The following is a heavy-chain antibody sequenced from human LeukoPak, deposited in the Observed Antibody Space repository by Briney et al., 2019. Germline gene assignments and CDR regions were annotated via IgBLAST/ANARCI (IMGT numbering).Heavy chain of an antibody. D-gene: IGHD5-18*01. CDR3: ARGMVRGYSYGYGAFDI. Sequence: ASVKVSCKASGYTFTGYYMHWVRQAPGQGLEWMGWINPNSGGTNYAQKFQGWVTMTRDTSISTAYMELSRLRSDDTAVYYCARGMVRGYSYGYGAFDIWGQGTMVTDSS. CDR1: GYTFTGYY. V-gene: IGHV1-2*04. J-gene: IGHJ3*02. CDR2: INPNSGGT.